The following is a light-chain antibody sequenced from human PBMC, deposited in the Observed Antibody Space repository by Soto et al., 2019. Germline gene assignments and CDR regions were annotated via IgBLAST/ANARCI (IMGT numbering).Light chain of an antibody. CDR3: QQYSNCFPWT. J-gene: IGKJ1*01. CDR2: NAS. V-gene: IGKV1-5*03. Sequence: DIQMTQSPSTLSASVGDRVTITCRASQSISSWLAWYQQKPGKAPKLLIYNASSLESGVPSRFSGSGSGTEFTLTISRLQPDDFATYYCQQYSNCFPWTFGQGTEVEIK. CDR1: QSISSW.